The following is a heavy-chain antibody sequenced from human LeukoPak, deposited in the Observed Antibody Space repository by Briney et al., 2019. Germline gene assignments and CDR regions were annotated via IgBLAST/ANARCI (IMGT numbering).Heavy chain of an antibody. V-gene: IGHV3-21*01. CDR1: GFTFSSYS. CDR3: ARGPRGIVVVPAAIAY. D-gene: IGHD2-2*02. J-gene: IGHJ4*02. Sequence: GGSLRLSCAASGFTFSSYSMNWVRQAPGKGLEWVSSISSSSSYIYYADSVKGRFTISRDNAKNSLYLQMHSLRAEDTAVYYCARGPRGIVVVPAAIAYWGQGTLVTVSS. CDR2: ISSSSSYI.